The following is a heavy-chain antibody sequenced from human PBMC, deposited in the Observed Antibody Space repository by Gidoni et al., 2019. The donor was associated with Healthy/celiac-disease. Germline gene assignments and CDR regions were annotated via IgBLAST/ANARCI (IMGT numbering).Heavy chain of an antibody. D-gene: IGHD3-22*01. CDR3: TRDSPYYDSSGYYY. V-gene: IGHV3-49*05. J-gene: IGHJ4*02. Sequence: EVQLVESGGGLVKPGRSLRLSCTASGFTFGDYAMSWFRQAPGKGLEWVGFIRSKAYGGTTEYAASVKGRFTISRDDSKSIAYLQMNSLKAEDTAVYYCTRDSPYYDSSGYYYWGQGTLVTVSS. CDR1: GFTFGDYA. CDR2: IRSKAYGGTT.